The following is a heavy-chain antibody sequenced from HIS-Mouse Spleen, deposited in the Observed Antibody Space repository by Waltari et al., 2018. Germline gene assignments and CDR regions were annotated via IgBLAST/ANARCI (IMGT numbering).Heavy chain of an antibody. CDR3: ARRDIAAAGIDY. CDR1: GGSISSSSYY. Sequence: QLQLQESGPGLVKPSETLSLTCTVSGGSISSSSYYWGWIRQPPGKGLEWIGSIYYSGRTYYNPALKSRVTISVDTSKNQFSLKRSSVTAADTAVYYCARRDIAAAGIDYWGQGTLVTVSS. D-gene: IGHD6-13*01. CDR2: IYYSGRT. J-gene: IGHJ4*02. V-gene: IGHV4-39*01.